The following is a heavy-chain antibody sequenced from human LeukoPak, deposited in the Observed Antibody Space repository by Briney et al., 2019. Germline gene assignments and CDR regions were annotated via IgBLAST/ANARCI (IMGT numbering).Heavy chain of an antibody. CDR3: AKVPYCTGGSCLYYFDY. CDR1: GHTFTGYY. J-gene: IGHJ4*02. D-gene: IGHD2-15*01. V-gene: IGHV1-2*06. CDR2: IHPNSGGT. Sequence: GASVKVSCKASGHTFTGYYMHWLRQAPGQGLEWMGRIHPNSGGTNYAQKFQGRVTMTRDTSISTAYMELSSLRSDDTALYYCAKVPYCTGGSCLYYFDYWGQGTLVTVSS.